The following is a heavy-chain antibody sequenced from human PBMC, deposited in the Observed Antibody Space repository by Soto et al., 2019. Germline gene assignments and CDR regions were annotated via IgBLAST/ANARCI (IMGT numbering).Heavy chain of an antibody. D-gene: IGHD3-9*01. CDR1: GYRFSTFW. Sequence: GESLKISCKGSGYRFSTFWIGWVRQMPGKGLEWVAIIYPDQSRAMYSPAFQGQVTISVDKSISTAYLQWNSLKASDTAIYYCARRNYDLLTGQRYHIDLWGTGNMVTVS. CDR2: IYPDQSRA. V-gene: IGHV5-51*01. CDR3: ARRNYDLLTGQRYHIDL. J-gene: IGHJ4*02.